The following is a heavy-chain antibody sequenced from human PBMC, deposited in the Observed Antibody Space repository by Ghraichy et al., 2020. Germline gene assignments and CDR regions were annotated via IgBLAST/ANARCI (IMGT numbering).Heavy chain of an antibody. J-gene: IGHJ6*03. CDR1: GFTFSSYA. CDR2: ISGSGGST. CDR3: AKAIRGSPRIYYYMDV. D-gene: IGHD3-10*01. V-gene: IGHV3-23*01. Sequence: GGSLRLSCAASGFTFSSYAMSWVRQAPGKGLEWVSAISGSGGSTYYADSVKGRFTISRDNSKNTLYLQMNSLRAEDTAVYYCAKAIRGSPRIYYYMDVWGKGTTVTVSS.